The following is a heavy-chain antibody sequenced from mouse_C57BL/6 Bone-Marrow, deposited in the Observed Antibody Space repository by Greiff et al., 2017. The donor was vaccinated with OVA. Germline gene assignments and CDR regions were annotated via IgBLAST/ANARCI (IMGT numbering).Heavy chain of an antibody. J-gene: IGHJ2*01. D-gene: IGHD1-1*01. CDR3: TRYYYCSRRYYFDY. Sequence: VQLQQSGTVLARPGASVKMSCKTSGYTFTSYWMHWVKQRPGQGLEWIGAIYPGNSDTSYNQKFKGKAKLTAVTSASTAYMELSSLTNEYSAVYYCTRYYYCSRRYYFDYWGQGTTLTVSS. V-gene: IGHV1-5*01. CDR2: IYPGNSDT. CDR1: GYTFTSYW.